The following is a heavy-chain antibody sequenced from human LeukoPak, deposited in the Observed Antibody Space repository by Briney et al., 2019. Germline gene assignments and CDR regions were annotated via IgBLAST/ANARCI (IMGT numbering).Heavy chain of an antibody. CDR1: GFTFSTYG. Sequence: GGSLRLSCAASGFTFSTYGMHWVRQAPGKGLEWVTFIRNDGSNKYYAESVKGRFTISRDNSKNTLYLQMNSLRAEDTAVYYCAKDLVDILTGFGLANYYYYYMDVWGKGTTVTVSS. CDR3: AKDLVDILTGFGLANYYYYYMDV. D-gene: IGHD3-9*01. CDR2: IRNDGSNK. J-gene: IGHJ6*03. V-gene: IGHV3-30*02.